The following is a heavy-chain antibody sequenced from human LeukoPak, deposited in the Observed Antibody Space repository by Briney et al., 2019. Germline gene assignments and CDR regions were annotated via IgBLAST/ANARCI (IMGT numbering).Heavy chain of an antibody. V-gene: IGHV3-15*01. Sequence: GGSLRLSCAASGFTFSNAWMSWVRQAPGKGLEWVGRIKSKTDGGTTDYAAPVKGRFTISREDSKNTLYLQMNSLKTEDPAVYYCTSEHTSYYDFWSGYYDYWGQGTLVTVSS. CDR3: TSEHTSYYDFWSGYYDY. CDR2: IKSKTDGGTT. CDR1: GFTFSNAW. J-gene: IGHJ4*02. D-gene: IGHD3-3*01.